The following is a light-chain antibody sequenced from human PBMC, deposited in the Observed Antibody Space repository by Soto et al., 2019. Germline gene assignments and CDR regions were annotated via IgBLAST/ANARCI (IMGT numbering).Light chain of an antibody. J-gene: IGKJ5*01. CDR2: KAS. Sequence: DIQMTQSPSTLCGSAGDRVTITRRASQTISSWLAWYQQKPGKAPKLVMYKASTLKSGVPSRFSGSGSGTEFTLTISSLKTDDFATYYCQQYNSYSITFGQGTRLEIK. CDR1: QTISSW. CDR3: QQYNSYSIT. V-gene: IGKV1-5*03.